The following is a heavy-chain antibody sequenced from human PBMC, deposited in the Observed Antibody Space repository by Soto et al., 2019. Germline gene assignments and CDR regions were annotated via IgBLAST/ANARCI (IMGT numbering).Heavy chain of an antibody. D-gene: IGHD6-19*01. CDR2: INAGNGNT. Sequence: QVQLVQSGAEVKKPGASVKVSCKASGYTFTSYAMHWVHQAPGQRLEWMGWINAGNGNTKYSQKFQGRVTITRDTSASTAYMELSSLRSEDTAVYYCASVLSGWYWLEYWGQGTLVTVSS. J-gene: IGHJ4*02. CDR1: GYTFTSYA. CDR3: ASVLSGWYWLEY. V-gene: IGHV1-3*01.